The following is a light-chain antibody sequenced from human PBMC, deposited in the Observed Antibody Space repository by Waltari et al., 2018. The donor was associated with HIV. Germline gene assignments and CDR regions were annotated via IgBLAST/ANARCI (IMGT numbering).Light chain of an antibody. CDR1: SSNMGNNF. CDR2: DNN. CDR3: EAWDSSVSAVV. J-gene: IGLJ2*01. Sequence: QSVLTPPPSVSAAPGQKVTFSCSGSSSNMGNNFVSWYQQLPRTAPKLLIYDNNKRPSGIPDRFSGSKSGTSATLVITGLQTGDEADYYCEAWDSSVSAVVFGGGTKLTVL. V-gene: IGLV1-51*01.